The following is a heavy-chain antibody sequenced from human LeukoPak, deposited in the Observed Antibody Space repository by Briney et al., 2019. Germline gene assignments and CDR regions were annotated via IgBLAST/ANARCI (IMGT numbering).Heavy chain of an antibody. CDR2: IRYDGSSK. CDR1: GFTFSGYG. J-gene: IGHJ4*02. D-gene: IGHD3-10*01. Sequence: GGSLRLSCAASGFTFSGYGMHWVRQAPGKGLEWVAFIRYDGSSKYYADSVKGRFTISRDNSKNTLYLQMNSLRAEDTAVYYCAKAGLWFGELFYYFDYWGQGTLVTVSS. V-gene: IGHV3-30*02. CDR3: AKAGLWFGELFYYFDY.